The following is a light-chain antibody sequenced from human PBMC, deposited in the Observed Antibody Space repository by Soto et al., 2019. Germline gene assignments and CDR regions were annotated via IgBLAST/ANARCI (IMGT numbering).Light chain of an antibody. V-gene: IGKV3-15*01. J-gene: IGKJ4*01. CDR2: DTS. CDR3: HHYVNWPLP. Sequence: EIVMTQSPATLSVSPGERATLSSRASQGIGHTLAWYQQKPGQPPSLLIYDTSIRATGVPARFSGSRSGAEFTLTISSLQSEDFAVYYCHHYVNWPLPFGGGTKV. CDR1: QGIGHT.